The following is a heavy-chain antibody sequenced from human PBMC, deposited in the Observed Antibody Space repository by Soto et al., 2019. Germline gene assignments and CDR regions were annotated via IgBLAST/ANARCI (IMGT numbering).Heavy chain of an antibody. Sequence: QVQLVQSGAEVKKPGASVKVSCKASGYSFTSYGIGWVRQAPGQGLEWMGWISAYNGNTNYAQKLQGRVTITTDTATSTAYMELRSVRSDDTAVYYCARYDGFGESDGWGHGTTVTVSS. CDR2: ISAYNGNT. V-gene: IGHV1-18*01. CDR1: GYSFTSYG. CDR3: ARYDGFGESDG. D-gene: IGHD3-10*01. J-gene: IGHJ6*02.